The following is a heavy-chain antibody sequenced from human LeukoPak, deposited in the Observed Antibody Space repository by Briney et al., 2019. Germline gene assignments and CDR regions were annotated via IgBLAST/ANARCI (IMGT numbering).Heavy chain of an antibody. J-gene: IGHJ4*02. Sequence: PGGSLRLSCAASGFTFSNYAMSWVRQAPGKGLEWVSAISGSGGSTYYADSVKGRFTISRDNSKNTLYLQMNSLRAEDTAVYYCAKDRGLYYDILTGYSYFDYWGQGTLVTVSS. CDR3: AKDRGLYYDILTGYSYFDY. CDR2: ISGSGGST. CDR1: GFTFSNYA. D-gene: IGHD3-9*01. V-gene: IGHV3-23*01.